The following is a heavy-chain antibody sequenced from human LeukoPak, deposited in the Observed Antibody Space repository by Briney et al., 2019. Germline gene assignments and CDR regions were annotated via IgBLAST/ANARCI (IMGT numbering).Heavy chain of an antibody. J-gene: IGHJ4*02. Sequence: GGSLRLSCAVSGFTFSSYSMMWVRHAPGRGLEWASAISGSGGSTYYADSVKGRFTISRDNSKNTLYLQMNSLRAEDTAVYYCAKETNQAVAGALDYWGQGTLVTVSS. CDR3: AKETNQAVAGALDY. CDR2: ISGSGGST. D-gene: IGHD6-19*01. CDR1: GFTFSSYS. V-gene: IGHV3-23*01.